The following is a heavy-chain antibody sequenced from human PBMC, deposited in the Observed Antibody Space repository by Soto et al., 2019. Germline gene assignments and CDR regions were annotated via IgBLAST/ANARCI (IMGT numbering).Heavy chain of an antibody. V-gene: IGHV4-34*01. CDR2: INHSGST. CDR1: GGSFSGYY. Sequence: SETLSLTCAVYGGSFSGYYWSWIRQPPGKGLEWIGEINHSGSTNYNPSLKSRVTISVDPSKNQFSLKLSSVTASDTAVYYCARAHPYYYDSSGYREHDAFDIWGQGTMVTVSS. CDR3: ARAHPYYYDSSGYREHDAFDI. D-gene: IGHD3-22*01. J-gene: IGHJ3*02.